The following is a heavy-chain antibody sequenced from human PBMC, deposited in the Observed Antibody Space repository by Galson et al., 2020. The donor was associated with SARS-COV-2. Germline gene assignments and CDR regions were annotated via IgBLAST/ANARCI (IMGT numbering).Heavy chain of an antibody. CDR2: IHYNGNT. Sequence: SETLSLTCTVSGGSISIFYWSWIRQPPGKGLEWIGYIHYNGNTNYNPSLKSRATISLDTSKNQFSLNLNSVTAADTAVYYCARDWGSSWSGLDPWGQGTLVTVSS. J-gene: IGHJ5*02. V-gene: IGHV4-59*01. CDR1: GGSISIFY. D-gene: IGHD6-13*01. CDR3: ARDWGSSWSGLDP.